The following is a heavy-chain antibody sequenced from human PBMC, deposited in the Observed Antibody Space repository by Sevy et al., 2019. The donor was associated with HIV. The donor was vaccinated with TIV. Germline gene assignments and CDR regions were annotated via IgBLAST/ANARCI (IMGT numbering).Heavy chain of an antibody. J-gene: IGHJ6*02. D-gene: IGHD6-19*01. Sequence: ASVKVSCKASGYTFTCYDINWVRQATGQGLEWMGWMNPNSGNIGYAQRFQGRVTMTRNTSISTAYMELSSLRSEDTAVYYCARGGGGSYSSDYYYGMDVWGQGTTVTVSS. CDR3: ARGGGGSYSSDYYYGMDV. CDR1: GYTFTCYD. V-gene: IGHV1-8*01. CDR2: MNPNSGNI.